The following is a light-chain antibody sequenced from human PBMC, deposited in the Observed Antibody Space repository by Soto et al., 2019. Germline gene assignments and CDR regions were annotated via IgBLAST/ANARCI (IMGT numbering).Light chain of an antibody. CDR1: QSVYNN. CDR2: GAS. V-gene: IGKV3-15*01. Sequence: EIVMTQSPATLSVSPGERATLSCRASQSVYNNLAWYQQKPGQAPRLLIYGASTRATGIPARFSGSGSGTEFTLTISSLQSEDFATYYCQQTYAAPLTFGGGTRVEI. J-gene: IGKJ4*01. CDR3: QQTYAAPLT.